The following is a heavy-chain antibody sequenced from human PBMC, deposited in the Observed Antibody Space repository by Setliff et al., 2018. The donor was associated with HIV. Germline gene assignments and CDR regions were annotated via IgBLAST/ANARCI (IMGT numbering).Heavy chain of an antibody. CDR3: AREPYHFVVDYYYYYGMDV. V-gene: IGHV4-34*01. CDR1: GGSFSGYY. D-gene: IGHD2-15*01. Sequence: KSSETLSLTCAVYGGSFSGYYWSRIRQPPGKGLEWIGEINHSGSTNYNPSLKSRVTISVDTSKNQFSLKLSSVTAADTAVYYCAREPYHFVVDYYYYYGMDVWGQGNTVTVSS. CDR2: INHSGST. J-gene: IGHJ6*02.